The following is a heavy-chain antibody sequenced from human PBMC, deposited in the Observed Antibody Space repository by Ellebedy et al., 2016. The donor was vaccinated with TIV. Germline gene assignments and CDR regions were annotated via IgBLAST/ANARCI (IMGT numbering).Heavy chain of an antibody. CDR3: VRDLTNYGSSSY. Sequence: AASVKVSCKTSGYTFSGYYVHWVRQAPGQGLECMGWIDPNNGATTYAQKFQGRVTVTGDTSISTAYMELSRLISDDTAVYYCVRDLTNYGSSSYWGQGTLVTVSS. V-gene: IGHV1-2*02. CDR2: IDPNNGAT. CDR1: GYTFSGYY. D-gene: IGHD3-22*01. J-gene: IGHJ4*02.